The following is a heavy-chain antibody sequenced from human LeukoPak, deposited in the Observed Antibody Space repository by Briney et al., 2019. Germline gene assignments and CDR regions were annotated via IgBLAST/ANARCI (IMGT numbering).Heavy chain of an antibody. V-gene: IGHV3-23*01. J-gene: IGHJ6*02. CDR3: AKAGITIFGVVIIDYYYYGMDV. Sequence: GGSLRLSCAASGFTLSSYAMSWVRQAPGKGLEWVSLISGNAGSTYYADSVKGRFTISRDITKNSLYLQMNSLRAEDTAVYYCAKAGITIFGVVIIDYYYYGMDVWGQGTTVTVSS. D-gene: IGHD3-3*01. CDR2: ISGNAGST. CDR1: GFTLSSYA.